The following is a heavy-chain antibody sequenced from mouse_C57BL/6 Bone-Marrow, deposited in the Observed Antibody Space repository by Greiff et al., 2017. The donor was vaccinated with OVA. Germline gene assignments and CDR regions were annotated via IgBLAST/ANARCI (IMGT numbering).Heavy chain of an antibody. J-gene: IGHJ3*01. Sequence: EVQLQQPGAELVRPGASVKLSCTASGFNITDDYMHWVKQRPEQGLEWIGWIDPENGDTEYDSKFQGKATITADTSSNTAYMQLSSLTSEDSAVDYCTVLSYDGYSAAYWGQGTLVTVSA. CDR2: IDPENGDT. D-gene: IGHD2-3*01. CDR3: TVLSYDGYSAAY. V-gene: IGHV14-4*01. CDR1: GFNITDDY.